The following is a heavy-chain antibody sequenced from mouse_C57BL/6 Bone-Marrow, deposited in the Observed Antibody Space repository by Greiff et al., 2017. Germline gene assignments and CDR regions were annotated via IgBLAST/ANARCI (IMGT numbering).Heavy chain of an antibody. CDR3: SRQVTTVLATKYFDV. D-gene: IGHD1-1*01. Sequence: DVMLVESGGGLVKPGGSLKLSCAASGFTFSSYTMSWVRQTPGKRLQWVAAISGGGGNTYYPDSVKGRVTISRANDKYILYLQMSSLRSEDTALYYCSRQVTTVLATKYFDVWGTGTTVTVSS. V-gene: IGHV5-9*01. J-gene: IGHJ1*03. CDR1: GFTFSSYT. CDR2: ISGGGGNT.